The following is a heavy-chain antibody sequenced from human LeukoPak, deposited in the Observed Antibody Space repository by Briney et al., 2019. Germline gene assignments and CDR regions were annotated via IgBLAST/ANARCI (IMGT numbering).Heavy chain of an antibody. J-gene: IGHJ4*02. D-gene: IGHD3-22*01. Sequence: PGGSLRPSCAASGFTFSSYWMSWVRQAPGKGLEWVANIKQDGSEKYYVDSVKGRFTISRDNAKNSLYLQMNSLRAEDTAVYYYARDSPQRYDSSGYYYLFDYWGQGTLVTVSS. CDR2: IKQDGSEK. CDR1: GFTFSSYW. V-gene: IGHV3-7*01. CDR3: ARDSPQRYDSSGYYYLFDY.